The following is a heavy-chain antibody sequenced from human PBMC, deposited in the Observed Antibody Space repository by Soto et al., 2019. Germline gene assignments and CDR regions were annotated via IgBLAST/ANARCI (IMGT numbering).Heavy chain of an antibody. D-gene: IGHD5-18*01. CDR1: GGTFSSYA. J-gene: IGHJ4*02. CDR2: IIPIFSIA. V-gene: IGHV1-69*17. Sequence: QVQLVQSGAEVEKPGSSVKVSCKTSGGTFSSYAISWVRQAPGQGLEWMGGIIPIFSIANYAQKFQGRVTITADRSTNTVYMELSSLRSEDTAVYYCARDLNVRSSYNLDYWGQGTLVTVSS. CDR3: ARDLNVRSSYNLDY.